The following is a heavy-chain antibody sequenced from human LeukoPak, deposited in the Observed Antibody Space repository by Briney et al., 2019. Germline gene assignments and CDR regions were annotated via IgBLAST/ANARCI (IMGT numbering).Heavy chain of an antibody. D-gene: IGHD3-10*01. CDR2: ISYDGSNK. CDR1: GFSFSSHD. CDR3: AKGGSKIGSGRNRYYYTGMDV. J-gene: IGHJ6*04. Sequence: PGRSLRLSCAASGFSFSSHDMHWIRQAPGKGLEWVALISYDGSNKNYGDSVRGRFTISRDNSKNTLSLQLNSLRAEDTAVYYCAKGGSKIGSGRNRYYYTGMDVWGKGTTVTVSS. V-gene: IGHV3-30*18.